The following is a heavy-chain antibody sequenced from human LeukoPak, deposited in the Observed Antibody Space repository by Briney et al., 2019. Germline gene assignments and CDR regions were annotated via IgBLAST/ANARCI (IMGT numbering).Heavy chain of an antibody. CDR1: GFIFDDYA. CDR3: AKDMRRLGAVAGTIIDY. D-gene: IGHD6-19*01. CDR2: ISWNSASI. Sequence: PGGSLRLSCAASGFIFDDYAMHWVRQAPGKGLEWVAGISWNSASIDYADSVKDRFTISRDNAKKSLYLQMNSLRAEDTAVYYCAKDMRRLGAVAGTIIDYWGQGALVTVSS. V-gene: IGHV3-9*01. J-gene: IGHJ4*02.